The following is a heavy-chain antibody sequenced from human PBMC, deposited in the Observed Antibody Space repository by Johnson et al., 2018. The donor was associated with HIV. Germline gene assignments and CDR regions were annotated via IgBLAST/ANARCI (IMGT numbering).Heavy chain of an antibody. CDR1: GFTFSRYA. CDR2: ISYDGSNK. V-gene: IGHV3-30*14. J-gene: IGHJ3*01. D-gene: IGHD2-21*02. CDR3: ARGAYCGGDCYSGLGALDV. Sequence: QVQLVESGGGVVQPGRSLRLSCAASGFTFSRYAMHWVRQAPGKGLEWVAVISYDGSNKYYADSVKGRFTISRDYSKNTLYLQMGSLRAEDMAVYYCARGAYCGGDCYSGLGALDVWGQGTMVTVSP.